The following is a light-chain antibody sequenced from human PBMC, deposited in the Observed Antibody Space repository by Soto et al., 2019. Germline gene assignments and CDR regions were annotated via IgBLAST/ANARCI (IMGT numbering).Light chain of an antibody. Sequence: SALTPPASLSGSPGQSINISCIGTSIDVGAHNLVSWYQQHPGRAPNLMIYAVSNRPSGVSNRFSGSKSGNTASLTTSGLQAEDEADYYCCSLTTRDSHVFGTGAKVTVL. V-gene: IGLV2-14*01. CDR1: SIDVGAHNL. CDR2: AVS. CDR3: CSLTTRDSHV. J-gene: IGLJ1*01.